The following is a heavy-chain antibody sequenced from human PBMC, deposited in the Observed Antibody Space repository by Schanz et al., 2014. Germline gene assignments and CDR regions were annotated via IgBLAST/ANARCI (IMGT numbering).Heavy chain of an antibody. CDR1: GFTFSSYA. J-gene: IGHJ4*02. Sequence: VKLVESGGGLVQPGGSLRLSCAASGFTFSSYAMSWVRQAPGKGLEWVSGISDNGISTYYADSVKGRFSISRENSKSILYLQMNSLRAEDTAVYYCAKAGSGWSTAGYYYWGQGTLVAVSS. V-gene: IGHV3-23*04. CDR2: ISDNGIST. D-gene: IGHD6-19*01. CDR3: AKAGSGWSTAGYYY.